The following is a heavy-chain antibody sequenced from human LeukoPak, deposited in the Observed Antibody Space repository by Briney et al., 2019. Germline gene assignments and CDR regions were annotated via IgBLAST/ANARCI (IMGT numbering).Heavy chain of an antibody. CDR2: ISISSNYI. J-gene: IGHJ6*03. CDR1: GFTFSRYS. D-gene: IGHD6-25*01. Sequence: GGSLRLSCAASGFTFSRYSMNWVRQAPGKGLECVSSISISSNYIYYTDSAKGRFTISTDNAKNSLYLQMNSLRVEDTAVYYCARDGTPSYSSGWVYMVVWGRGTTVTISS. V-gene: IGHV3-21*01. CDR3: ARDGTPSYSSGWVYMVV.